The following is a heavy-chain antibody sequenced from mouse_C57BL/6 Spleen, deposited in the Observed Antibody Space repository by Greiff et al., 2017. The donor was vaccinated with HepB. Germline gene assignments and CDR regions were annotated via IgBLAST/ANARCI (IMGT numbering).Heavy chain of an antibody. CDR1: GYTFTSYW. Sequence: QVQLQQPGTELVKPGASVKLSCKASGYTFTSYWIHWVKQRPGQGLEWIGNINPSNGGTNYNEKFKSKATLTVDKSSSTAYMQLSSLTSEDSAVYYCAYDGYSYYAMDYWGQGTSVTVSS. CDR2: INPSNGGT. D-gene: IGHD2-3*01. CDR3: AYDGYSYYAMDY. J-gene: IGHJ4*01. V-gene: IGHV1-53*01.